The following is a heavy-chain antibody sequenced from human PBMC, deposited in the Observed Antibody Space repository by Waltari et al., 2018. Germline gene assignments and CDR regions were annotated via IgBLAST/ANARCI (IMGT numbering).Heavy chain of an antibody. Sequence: QVQLQESGPGLLKPSETLSPTCTVSGGSLRDYSWIWIRQLPGQGLGWIGYIDYTGSTNYTPSLKSQVTISVDSARNRFSLMVSSVTAAYTAVYYCARGTNPFGYCGQGTLVTGSS. J-gene: IGHJ4*02. V-gene: IGHV4-59*13. CDR1: GGSLRDYS. CDR2: IDYTGST. CDR3: ARGTNPFGY.